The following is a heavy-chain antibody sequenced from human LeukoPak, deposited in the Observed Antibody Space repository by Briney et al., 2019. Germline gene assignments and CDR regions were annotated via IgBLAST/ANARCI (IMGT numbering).Heavy chain of an antibody. CDR2: IIPILGIA. CDR3: ARGKTTVVTPFDY. D-gene: IGHD4-23*01. J-gene: IGHJ4*02. Sequence: SVKVSCKASGGTFSSYAISWVRLAPGQGLEWMGRIIPILGIANYAQKFQGRVTITADKSTSTAYMELSSLRSEDMAVYYCARGKTTVVTPFDYWGQGTLVTVSS. CDR1: GGTFSSYA. V-gene: IGHV1-69*04.